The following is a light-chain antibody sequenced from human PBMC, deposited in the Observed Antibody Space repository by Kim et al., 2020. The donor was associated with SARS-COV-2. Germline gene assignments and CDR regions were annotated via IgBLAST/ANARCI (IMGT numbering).Light chain of an antibody. Sequence: LGQTGRSTCQGASLRSYYATWYQQKPGQAPILVIYGKNNRPSGIPDRFSGSSSGNTASLTITGTQAGDEADYYCNSRDSNDNVVFGGGTQLTVL. CDR1: SLRSYY. CDR2: GKN. CDR3: NSRDSNDNVV. V-gene: IGLV3-19*01. J-gene: IGLJ2*01.